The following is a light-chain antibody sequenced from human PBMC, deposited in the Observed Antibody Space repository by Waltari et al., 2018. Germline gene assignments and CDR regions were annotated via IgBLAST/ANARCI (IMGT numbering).Light chain of an antibody. CDR1: ALPKQF. V-gene: IGLV3-25*03. CDR3: QSADSSGSYVL. J-gene: IGLJ2*01. CDR2: RDT. Sequence: SYALTQPPSVSASPGQTARITCSGNALPKQFAYWYQRKPGQAPVLVIYRDTERPSGIPARFSGSSSGTTVTLTINGVRAEDEADYYGQSADSSGSYVLFGGGTTLTVL.